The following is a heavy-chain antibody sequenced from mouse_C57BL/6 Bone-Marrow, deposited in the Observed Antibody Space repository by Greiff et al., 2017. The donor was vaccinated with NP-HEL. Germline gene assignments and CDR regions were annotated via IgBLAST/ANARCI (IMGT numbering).Heavy chain of an antibody. D-gene: IGHD1-1*01. CDR2: IHPNSGST. V-gene: IGHV1-64*01. CDR1: GYTFTSYW. CDR3: DYGSSYGGNYFDY. Sequence: VQLQQPGAELVKPGASVKLSCKASGYTFTSYWMHWVKQRPGQGLEWIGMIHPNSGSTNYNEKFKSKATLTVDKSSSTAYMQLSSLTSEDSAVYYCDYGSSYGGNYFDYWGQGTTLTVSS. J-gene: IGHJ2*01.